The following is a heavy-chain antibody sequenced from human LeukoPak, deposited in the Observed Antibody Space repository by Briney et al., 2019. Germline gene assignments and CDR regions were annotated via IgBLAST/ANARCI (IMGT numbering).Heavy chain of an antibody. D-gene: IGHD4-17*01. J-gene: IGHJ4*02. CDR3: ARDRGDYNHNFDY. V-gene: IGHV3-33*01. CDR1: GFTFRNAG. CDR2: IWYDGSQK. Sequence: WGSLRLSCAVSGFTFRNAGMHWVRQAPGKGLEWVAVIWYDGSQKYYADSVKGRFTTSRDNSKNMLYLHMNSLRAEDTAVYFCARDRGDYNHNFDYWGQGTLVTVSS.